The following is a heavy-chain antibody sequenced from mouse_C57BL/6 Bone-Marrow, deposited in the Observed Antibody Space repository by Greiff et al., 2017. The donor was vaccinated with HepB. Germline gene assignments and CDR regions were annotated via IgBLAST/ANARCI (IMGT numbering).Heavy chain of an antibody. CDR3: ARYYYGSSYGYFDV. V-gene: IGHV3-6*01. D-gene: IGHD1-1*01. CDR2: ISYDGSN. CDR1: GYSITSGYY. Sequence: LMESGPGLVKPSQSLSLTCSVTGYSITSGYYWNWIRQFPGNKLEWMGYISYDGSNNYNPSLKNRISITRDTSKNQFFLKLNSVTTEDTATYYCARYYYGSSYGYFDVWGTGTTVTVSS. J-gene: IGHJ1*03.